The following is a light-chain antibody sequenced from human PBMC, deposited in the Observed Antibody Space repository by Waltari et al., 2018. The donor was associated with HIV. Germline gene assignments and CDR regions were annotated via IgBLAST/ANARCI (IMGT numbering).Light chain of an antibody. CDR2: EVS. V-gene: IGLV2-14*01. CDR1: GGAVGGYTS. J-gene: IGLJ1*01. CDR3: SSYTSSSTYV. Sequence: QSALTQPASVSGSPGQSITISCTRTGGAVGGYTSVSWYQHHPGKDPKFMIYEVSNRSSGVSNRFSGSKSGNTASLTISGLQAEDEADYYFSSYTSSSTYVFGTGTKVTVL.